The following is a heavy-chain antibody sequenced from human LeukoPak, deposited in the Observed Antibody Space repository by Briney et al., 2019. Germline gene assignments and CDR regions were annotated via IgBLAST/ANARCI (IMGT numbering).Heavy chain of an antibody. CDR3: ARHHEHERNSYAMDA. J-gene: IGHJ6*02. D-gene: IGHD3-16*01. Sequence: PGGSLRLSCVASRFNFSDHYMSWIRQAPGKGLEWVSYISSGGTITYHADSVKGRFTVSRDNAKKSLYLQMNSLRGEDTAVYYCARHHEHERNSYAMDAWGQGTTVTVSS. CDR1: RFNFSDHY. V-gene: IGHV3-11*01. CDR2: ISSGGTIT.